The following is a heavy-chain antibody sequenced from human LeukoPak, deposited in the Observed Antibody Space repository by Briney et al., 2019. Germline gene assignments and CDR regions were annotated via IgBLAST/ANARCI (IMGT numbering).Heavy chain of an antibody. D-gene: IGHD2-2*01. V-gene: IGHV1-18*01. CDR2: ISAYNGNT. CDR1: GYTFTSYG. Sequence: GASVKVSCKASGYTFTSYGISWVRQAPGQGLEWMGWISAYNGNTNYAQKLQGRVTTTTDTSTSTAYVELRSLRSDDTAVYYCARNSSTSPMDVWGKGTTVTVSS. CDR3: ARNSSTSPMDV. J-gene: IGHJ6*04.